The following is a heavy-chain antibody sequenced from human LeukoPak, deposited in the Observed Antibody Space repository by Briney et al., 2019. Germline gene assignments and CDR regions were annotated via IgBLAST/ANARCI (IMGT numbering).Heavy chain of an antibody. J-gene: IGHJ5*02. CDR2: IYYSGST. Sequence: SQTLSLTCTVSGGSISSGGYYWSWIRQHPGKGLEWIGYIYYSGSTYYNPSLKSRVTISVDTSKNQFSLKLSSVTAADTAVYYCARAVEVTNWLDPWGQGTLVTVSS. CDR3: ARAVEVTNWLDP. CDR1: GGSISSGGYY. D-gene: IGHD4-23*01. V-gene: IGHV4-31*03.